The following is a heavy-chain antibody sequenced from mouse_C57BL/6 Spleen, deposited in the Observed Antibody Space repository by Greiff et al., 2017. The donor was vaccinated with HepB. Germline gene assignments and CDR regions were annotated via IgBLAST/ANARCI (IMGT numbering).Heavy chain of an antibody. D-gene: IGHD1-1*01. Sequence: EVMLVESGGGLVKPGGSLKLSCAASGFTFSSYTMSWVRQTAEKRLEWVATISGGGGNTYYPDSVKGRFTISRDNAKNTLYLQMSSLRSEDTALYYCARPPYYYGSSGYFDVWGTGTTVTVSS. CDR3: ARPPYYYGSSGYFDV. J-gene: IGHJ1*03. V-gene: IGHV5-9*01. CDR2: ISGGGGNT. CDR1: GFTFSSYT.